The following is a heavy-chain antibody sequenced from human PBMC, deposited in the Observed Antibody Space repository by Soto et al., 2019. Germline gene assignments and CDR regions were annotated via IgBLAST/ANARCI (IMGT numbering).Heavy chain of an antibody. CDR3: VKDGLASIFGLVYDGSTI. Sequence: GGSLRHSCGASGVTFGDYGMHWVRQAPGKGPEWVSGITWNSGARDYAETVKGRFTISRDNAKNTLYLQMNSLRPEDTALYYCVKDGLASIFGLVYDGSTIWGHGTMVTVSS. CDR2: ITWNSGAR. D-gene: IGHD3-3*01. J-gene: IGHJ3*02. V-gene: IGHV3-9*01. CDR1: GVTFGDYG.